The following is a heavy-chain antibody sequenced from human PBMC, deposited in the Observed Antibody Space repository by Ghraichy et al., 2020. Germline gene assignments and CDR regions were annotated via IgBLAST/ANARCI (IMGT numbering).Heavy chain of an antibody. CDR2: IQQDSSNQ. D-gene: IGHD2-15*01. CDR1: GFTFSDYW. J-gene: IGHJ6*02. V-gene: IGHV3-7*03. CDR3: AKGVSDVRQDDGIDV. Sequence: GGSLRLSCAASGFTFSDYWMHWVRQAPGKGLEWVASIQQDSSNQSYADSVKGRFTISRDNAKNSLYLQMNSLRAEDTAVYYCAKGVSDVRQDDGIDVWGQGTMVTVSS.